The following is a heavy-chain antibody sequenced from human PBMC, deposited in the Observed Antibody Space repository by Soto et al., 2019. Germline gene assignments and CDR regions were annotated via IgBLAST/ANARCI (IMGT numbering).Heavy chain of an antibody. V-gene: IGHV1-69*01. D-gene: IGHD3-22*01. CDR1: GGTFSSYA. J-gene: IGHJ6*02. Sequence: QVQLVQAGAEVKKPGSSVKVSCKASGGTFSSYAISWVRQAPGQGLEWMGGIIPIFGTANYAQKFQGRVTITADESTSTAYMELSSLRSEDTAVYYCARDRYDSSGYYYYGMDVWGQGTTVTVSS. CDR2: IIPIFGTA. CDR3: ARDRYDSSGYYYYGMDV.